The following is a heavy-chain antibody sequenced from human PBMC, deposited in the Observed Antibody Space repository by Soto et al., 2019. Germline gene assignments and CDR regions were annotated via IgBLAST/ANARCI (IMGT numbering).Heavy chain of an antibody. D-gene: IGHD2-15*01. CDR1: GFTFSSYG. J-gene: IGHJ4*02. CDR2: ISYDGSNK. Sequence: QVQLVESGGGVVQPGRSLRLSCAASGFTFSSYGMHWVRQAPGKGLEWVAVISYDGSNKYYADSVKGRFTISRDNSKNTLYVQMTSLRAEDTAVYYCGKAGRVGAATSDDYWGQGTLVTVS. V-gene: IGHV3-30*18. CDR3: GKAGRVGAATSDDY.